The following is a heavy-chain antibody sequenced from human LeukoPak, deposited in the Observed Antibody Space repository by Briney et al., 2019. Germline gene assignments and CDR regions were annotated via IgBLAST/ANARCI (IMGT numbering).Heavy chain of an antibody. CDR3: ARGDIDH. D-gene: IGHD2-15*01. J-gene: IGHJ5*02. CDR1: GYTFNIYY. V-gene: IGHV1-46*02. Sequence: ASVEVSCKTSGYTFNIYYVQWVRQAPGQGLEWMGVIHPNDGGTTYAQKFQGRIIMTSDTSTSTIYMELSSLKSDDTAVYYCARGDIDHWGQGTLVTVSS. CDR2: IHPNDGGT.